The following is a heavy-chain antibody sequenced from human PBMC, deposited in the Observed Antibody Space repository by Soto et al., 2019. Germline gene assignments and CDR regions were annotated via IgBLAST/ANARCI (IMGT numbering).Heavy chain of an antibody. CDR1: GYSFANYW. Sequence: EVQLVQSGAEVKKPGESLKISCKGSGYSFANYWIGWVRQMPGQGLEWMGIIYPGDSDTRYSPSFHGQVTISADKSINPAYLQCTSLKASDTAMYFCARHPTRGGTSNTWQYVTDVWGQGTTVTVTS. J-gene: IGHJ6*02. CDR2: IYPGDSDT. CDR3: ARHPTRGGTSNTWQYVTDV. V-gene: IGHV5-51*01. D-gene: IGHD3-16*01.